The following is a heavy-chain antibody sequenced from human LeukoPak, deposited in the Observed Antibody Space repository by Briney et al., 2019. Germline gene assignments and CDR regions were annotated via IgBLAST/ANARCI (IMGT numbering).Heavy chain of an antibody. CDR3: ARVDRLGVTTDGIDY. J-gene: IGHJ4*02. V-gene: IGHV3-74*01. D-gene: IGHD3-9*01. Sequence: PGGSLRLSCAASGFTFSSYWMHWVRQAPGKGLVWVSRINSDGGSTSYADSVKGRFTISRDNAKNTLYLQMNSLRAEDTAVYYCARVDRLGVTTDGIDYWGQGTLVTVSS. CDR1: GFTFSSYW. CDR2: INSDGGST.